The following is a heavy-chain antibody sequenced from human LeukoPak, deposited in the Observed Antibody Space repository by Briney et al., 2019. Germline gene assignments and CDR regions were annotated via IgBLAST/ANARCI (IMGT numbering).Heavy chain of an antibody. D-gene: IGHD6-19*01. J-gene: IGHJ4*02. Sequence: GGSLRLSCAASGFTFSSYSMNWVRQAPGKGLEWVSSISSSSSYIYYADSVKGRFIISRDNAKNSLYLQMNSLRAEDTAVYYCARDSDPPYSSGPSDYWGQGTLVTVSS. CDR1: GFTFSSYS. V-gene: IGHV3-21*01. CDR3: ARDSDPPYSSGPSDY. CDR2: ISSSSSYI.